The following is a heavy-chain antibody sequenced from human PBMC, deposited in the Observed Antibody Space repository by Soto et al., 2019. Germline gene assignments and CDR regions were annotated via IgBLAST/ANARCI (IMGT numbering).Heavy chain of an antibody. CDR1: GLTFSSYS. D-gene: IGHD6-6*01. CDR3: ARDSSSSPLFDY. CDR2: ISSSSSYI. V-gene: IGHV3-21*01. Sequence: GGSLRLSCAASGLTFSSYSMNWVRQAPGKGLEWVSSISSSSSYIYYADSVKGRFTISTDNAKNSLYLQMNSLRAEDTAVYYCARDSSSSPLFDYWGQGTLVTVSS. J-gene: IGHJ4*02.